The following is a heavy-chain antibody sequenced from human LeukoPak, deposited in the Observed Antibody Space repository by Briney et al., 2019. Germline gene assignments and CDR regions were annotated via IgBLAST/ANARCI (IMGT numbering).Heavy chain of an antibody. CDR2: INPKSGGT. CDR3: ASRDGSVFDY. D-gene: IGHD5-24*01. Sequence: ASVKVSCKASGYIFTDYFTHWVRQAPGQGLEWMGWINPKSGGTNYAPNLQGRVTMTRDTSTSTAYMELSRLRSDDTAVYYCASRDGSVFDYWGQGTLVTVSS. CDR1: GYIFTDYF. J-gene: IGHJ4*02. V-gene: IGHV1-2*02.